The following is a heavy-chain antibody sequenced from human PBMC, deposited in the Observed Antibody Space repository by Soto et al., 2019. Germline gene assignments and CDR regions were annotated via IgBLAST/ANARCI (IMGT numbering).Heavy chain of an antibody. CDR3: AKGGRRVLIPMDV. V-gene: IGHV3-23*01. J-gene: IGHJ6*02. D-gene: IGHD2-8*01. CDR2: IRSSGEST. CDR1: GFTFSNYA. Sequence: QLLESGGGLVQTGGSLRLYCTASGFTFSNYAMSWVRQAPGKGLEWVSGIRSSGESTYYADSVKGRLTISRDNSKNMLSLQINSLRAEDTAVYYCAKGGRRVLIPMDVWGQGTTVTVSS.